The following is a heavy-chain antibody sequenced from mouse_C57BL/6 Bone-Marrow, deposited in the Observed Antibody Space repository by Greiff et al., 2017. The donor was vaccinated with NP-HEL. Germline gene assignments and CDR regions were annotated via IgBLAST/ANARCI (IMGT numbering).Heavy chain of an antibody. D-gene: IGHD1-1*01. CDR1: GFNIKDYY. V-gene: IGHV14-2*01. CDR3: APGSSPFAMDY. Sequence: VQLQQSGAELVKPGASVKLSCTASGFNIKDYYMHWVKQRTEQGLEWIGRIDPEDGETKSAPKFQGKATITADTSSNTAYLQLSSLTSEDTAVYYCAPGSSPFAMDYWGQGTSVTVSS. J-gene: IGHJ4*01. CDR2: IDPEDGET.